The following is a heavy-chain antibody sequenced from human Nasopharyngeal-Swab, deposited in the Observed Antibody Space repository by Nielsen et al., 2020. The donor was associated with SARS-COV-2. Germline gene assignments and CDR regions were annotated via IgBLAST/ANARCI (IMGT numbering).Heavy chain of an antibody. CDR3: ARDLDSSSWFNWFDP. D-gene: IGHD6-13*01. V-gene: IGHV4-39*07. J-gene: IGHJ5*02. CDR2: IYYSGST. Sequence: WIRQPPGQGLEWIGTIYYSGSTYYNPSLKSGVTISVDTSKNQFSLKLSSATAADTAVYYCARDLDSSSWFNWFDPWGQGTLVTVSS.